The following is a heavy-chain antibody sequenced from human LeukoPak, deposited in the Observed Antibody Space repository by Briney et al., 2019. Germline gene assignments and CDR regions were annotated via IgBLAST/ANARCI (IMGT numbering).Heavy chain of an antibody. Sequence: ASVKVSCKASGYTFSTYGMTWVRQAPGQGLEWMGWITAYNGNTMYAEKFEDRITMTTDTSTSTGYMELRSLRSDDTAVYYCARDIWGEVPPFAWSDPWGQGTLVTVSS. CDR1: GYTFSTYG. J-gene: IGHJ5*02. D-gene: IGHD3-16*01. V-gene: IGHV1-18*01. CDR3: ARDIWGEVPPFAWSDP. CDR2: ITAYNGNT.